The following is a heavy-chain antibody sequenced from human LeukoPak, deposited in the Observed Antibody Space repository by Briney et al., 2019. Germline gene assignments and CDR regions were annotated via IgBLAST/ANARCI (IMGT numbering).Heavy chain of an antibody. CDR3: ARDATTPGAFDI. D-gene: IGHD5-24*01. CDR2: IYYSGST. Sequence: SETLSLTCTVSGGSISSYYWSWIRQPPGKGLEWIGYIYYSGSTNYNPSLKSRVTISVDTSKNQFSLKLSSVTAADTAVYYCARDATTPGAFDIWGQETMVTVSS. V-gene: IGHV4-59*01. J-gene: IGHJ3*02. CDR1: GGSISSYY.